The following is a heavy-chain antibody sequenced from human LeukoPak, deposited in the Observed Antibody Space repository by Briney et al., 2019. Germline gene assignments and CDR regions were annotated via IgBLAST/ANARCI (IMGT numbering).Heavy chain of an antibody. J-gene: IGHJ4*02. CDR3: AKDKYDILTGPSDY. CDR1: GLTFDDYA. D-gene: IGHD3-9*01. CDR2: ISGDGGST. V-gene: IGHV3-43*02. Sequence: GGSLRLSCAASGLTFDDYAMHWVRQAPGKGLEWVSLISGDGGSTYYADSVKGRFTISRDNSKNSLYLQMNSLRTEDTALYYCAKDKYDILTGPSDYWGQGTLVTVSS.